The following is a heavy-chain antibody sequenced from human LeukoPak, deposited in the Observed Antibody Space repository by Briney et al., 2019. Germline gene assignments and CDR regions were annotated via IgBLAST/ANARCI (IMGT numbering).Heavy chain of an antibody. CDR2: IHHSGIT. J-gene: IGHJ4*02. CDR3: ARGDDNANWLVDY. CDR1: GGSISNSNW. D-gene: IGHD1-1*01. V-gene: IGHV4-4*02. Sequence: TSGTLSLTCAVSGGSISNSNWWSWVRQSPGKGLEWIGDIHHSGITNYNPSLKSRVTISVDKSKNQFSLKLSSVTAADTAVYYCARGDDNANWLVDYWGQGTLVTVSS.